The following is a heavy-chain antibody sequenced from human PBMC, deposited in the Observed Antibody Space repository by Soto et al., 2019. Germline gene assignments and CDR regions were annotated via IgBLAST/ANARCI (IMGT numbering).Heavy chain of an antibody. CDR1: GYTFTSHG. CDR3: ARMVRGSNIDYYHYMDV. Sequence: QVQLVQSGAVMKKPGASVKVSCKASGYTFTSHGISWVRQAPGQGLEWMGWISASNGDTNYAQKYQGRVTVTTDTSTSTGYRELRSLRSEDTAVYYCARMVRGSNIDYYHYMDVWGEGTTVTVSS. V-gene: IGHV1-18*01. J-gene: IGHJ6*03. CDR2: ISASNGDT. D-gene: IGHD3-10*01.